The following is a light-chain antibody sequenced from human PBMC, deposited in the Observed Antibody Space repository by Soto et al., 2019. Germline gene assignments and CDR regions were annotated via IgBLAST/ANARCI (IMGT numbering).Light chain of an antibody. CDR3: QQYNNWPRT. CDR2: GAT. CDR1: QSVSSY. J-gene: IGKJ1*01. V-gene: IGKV3-15*01. Sequence: EIVLTQSPATLSLSPGEIANLSFSASQSVSSYLAWYQLNPGQAPRLLIPGATTRATGIPARFSGSGSGTEFTLTISSLQSEDCAVYYCQQYNNWPRTFGQGTKVDIK.